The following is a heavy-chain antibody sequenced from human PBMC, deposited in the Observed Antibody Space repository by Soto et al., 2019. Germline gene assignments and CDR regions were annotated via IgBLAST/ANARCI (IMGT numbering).Heavy chain of an antibody. J-gene: IGHJ5*02. V-gene: IGHV1-69*06. CDR2: IIPIFGTA. CDR1: GGTFSSYA. CDR3: ALDLSWFDP. Sequence: ASVKVSCKASGGTFSSYAISWVRQAPGQGLEWMGGIIPIFGTANYAQMFQGRVTITADKSTSTAYMELSSLRSEDTAVYYCALDLSWFDPWGQGTLVTVSS.